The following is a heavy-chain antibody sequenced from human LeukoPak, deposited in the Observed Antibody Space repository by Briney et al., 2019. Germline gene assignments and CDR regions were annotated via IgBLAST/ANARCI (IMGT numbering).Heavy chain of an antibody. J-gene: IGHJ4*02. Sequence: GGSLRLSCAASGFTFSSYGMHWVRQAPGKGLEWVAVISYDGSNKYYADSVKGRFTISRDNSKNTLYLQMNSLRAEDTAVYYCAKEPKNGDYEFDYWGQGTLVTVSS. CDR2: ISYDGSNK. CDR1: GFTFSSYG. CDR3: AKEPKNGDYEFDY. D-gene: IGHD4-17*01. V-gene: IGHV3-30*18.